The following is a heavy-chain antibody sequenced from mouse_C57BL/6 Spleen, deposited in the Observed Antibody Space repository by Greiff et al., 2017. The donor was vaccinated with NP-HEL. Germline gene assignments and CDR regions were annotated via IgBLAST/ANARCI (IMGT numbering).Heavy chain of an antibody. CDR1: GYTFTSYW. V-gene: IGHV1-52*01. Sequence: VQLQQPGAELVRPGSSVKLSCKASGYTFTSYWMHWVKQRPIQGLEWIGNIDPSDSETHYNQKFKDKATLTVDKSSSTAYMQLSSLTSEDSAVYYCARRDDYGRGYCAMDYWGQGTSVTVSS. D-gene: IGHD2-4*01. CDR2: IDPSDSET. J-gene: IGHJ4*01. CDR3: ARRDDYGRGYCAMDY.